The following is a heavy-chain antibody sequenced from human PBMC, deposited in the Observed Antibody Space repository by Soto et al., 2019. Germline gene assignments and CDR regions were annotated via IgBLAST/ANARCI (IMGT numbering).Heavy chain of an antibody. CDR1: GGSFSGYY. J-gene: IGHJ4*02. CDR3: ARGRRRYFDRTDFDY. D-gene: IGHD3-9*01. CDR2: INHSGST. V-gene: IGHV4-34*01. Sequence: QVQLQQWGAGLLKPSETLSLTCAVSGGSFSGYYWSWIRQPPGKGLEWIGEINHSGSTNYNPSLKKRVTLSVDTSKNQFSLKLSSVTAADTAVYYCARGRRRYFDRTDFDYWGQGTLVTVSS.